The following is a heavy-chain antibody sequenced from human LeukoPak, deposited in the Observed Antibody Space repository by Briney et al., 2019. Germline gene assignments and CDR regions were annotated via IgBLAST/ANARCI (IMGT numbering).Heavy chain of an antibody. V-gene: IGHV3-23*01. D-gene: IGHD2-8*02. CDR2: ISGSDSGT. Sequence: PGGSLRLSCAASGFTFDDYAMHWVRQPPGKGLQWVSGISGSDSGTYYTDSVKGRFTISRDNSKNTVYLEIDNLRAEDTAVYYCAKCMSGTGVCLNFDSWGQGILVTVSS. CDR1: GFTFDDYA. CDR3: AKCMSGTGVCLNFDS. J-gene: IGHJ4*02.